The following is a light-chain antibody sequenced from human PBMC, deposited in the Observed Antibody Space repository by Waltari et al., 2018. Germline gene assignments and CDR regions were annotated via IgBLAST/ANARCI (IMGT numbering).Light chain of an antibody. V-gene: IGLV2-14*03. J-gene: IGLJ2*01. Sequence: QSALTQPASVSGSPGQSITISCTGTSRDIGSNNFVSWYQQHPVKAPNIIIYDVSNRPSVVSYRFSGSKSGNTASLTISGLQAEDEADYYCCSYTSTDIPLFGGGTRRTVL. CDR3: CSYTSTDIPL. CDR2: DVS. CDR1: SRDIGSNNF.